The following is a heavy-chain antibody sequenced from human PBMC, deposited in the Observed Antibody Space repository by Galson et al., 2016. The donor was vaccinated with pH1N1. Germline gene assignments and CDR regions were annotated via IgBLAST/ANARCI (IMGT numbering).Heavy chain of an antibody. V-gene: IGHV1-69*13. Sequence: SVKVSCKASGGSFAKYAVSWVRQAPGQGLEWMGRIIPIYGTANYAQKFQGRVTITADEMSGSAYMELSGLTSMDTAVYYCVRSTGYNKVNGPFDVWGQGTLVIVSS. CDR1: GGSFAKYA. J-gene: IGHJ3*01. CDR3: VRSTGYNKVNGPFDV. D-gene: IGHD1-14*01. CDR2: IIPIYGTA.